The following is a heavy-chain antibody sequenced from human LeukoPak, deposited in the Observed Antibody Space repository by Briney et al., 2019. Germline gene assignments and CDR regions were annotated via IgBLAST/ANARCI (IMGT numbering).Heavy chain of an antibody. CDR2: IKQDGSEK. V-gene: IGHV3-7*03. CDR1: GFTFSSYW. D-gene: IGHD6-19*01. CDR3: ARVGSSGWYPDYYYYYGMDV. J-gene: IGHJ6*02. Sequence: PGGSLRLSCAASGFTFSSYWMSWVRQAPGKGLEWVANIKQDGSEKYYVDSVKGRFTISRDNVKNSLYLQMNSLRAEDTAVYYCARVGSSGWYPDYYYYYGMDVWGQGTTVTVSS.